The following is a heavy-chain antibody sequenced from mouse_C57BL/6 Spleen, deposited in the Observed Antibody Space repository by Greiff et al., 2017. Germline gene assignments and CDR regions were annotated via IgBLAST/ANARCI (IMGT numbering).Heavy chain of an antibody. J-gene: IGHJ3*01. Sequence: QVQLQQSGPELVKPGASVKISCKASGYAFSSSWMNWVKQRPGKGLEWIGRIYPGDGDTNYNGKFKGKATLTADKSSSTAYMQLSSLTSEDSAVYFCARFTTVVEDGFAYWGQGTLVTVSA. CDR3: ARFTTVVEDGFAY. CDR1: GYAFSSSW. D-gene: IGHD1-1*01. CDR2: IYPGDGDT. V-gene: IGHV1-82*01.